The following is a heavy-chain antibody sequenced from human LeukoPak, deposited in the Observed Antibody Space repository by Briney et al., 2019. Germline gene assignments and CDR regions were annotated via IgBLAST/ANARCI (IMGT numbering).Heavy chain of an antibody. J-gene: IGHJ4*02. CDR3: AREAATAPFDY. V-gene: IGHV3-48*03. CDR1: GFTSSSYE. CDR2: ISSSGSTI. D-gene: IGHD2-15*01. Sequence: GGSLRLSCAASGFTSSSYEMNWVRQAPGKGLEWVSHISSSGSTIYYADSVKGRFTISRDNAKSSLYLQMNSLRAEDTAVYYCAREAATAPFDYWGQGTLVTVSS.